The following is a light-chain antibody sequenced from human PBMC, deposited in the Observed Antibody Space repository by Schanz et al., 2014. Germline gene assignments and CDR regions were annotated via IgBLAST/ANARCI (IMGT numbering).Light chain of an antibody. CDR3: SSYTPSSTTLYV. V-gene: IGLV2-8*01. Sequence: QSALTRPPSASGSPGQSVTISCTGTSSDVGGYNYVSWYQQHPGKAPKLMIYEVTKRPSGVPDRFSGSKSGNTASLTISGLQAEDEADYYCSSYTPSSTTLYVFGTGTKLTVL. J-gene: IGLJ1*01. CDR2: EVT. CDR1: SSDVGGYNY.